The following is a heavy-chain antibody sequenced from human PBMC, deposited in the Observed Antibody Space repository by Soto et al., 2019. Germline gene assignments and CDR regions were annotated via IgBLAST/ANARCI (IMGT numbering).Heavy chain of an antibody. CDR1: GFTFRSYV. J-gene: IGHJ1*01. V-gene: IGHV3-30*19. Sequence: QVQLVESGGGVVQPGTSLRVSCVGSGFTFRSYVIHWVRQAPGKGLEWVALTSYDGSDKYYGDSVRGRFTISRDNSRNTVDLQMDGLRLEDTALYYCARWGATGGLDVWGQGTLVSVSS. CDR3: ARWGATGGLDV. D-gene: IGHD3-16*01. CDR2: TSYDGSDK.